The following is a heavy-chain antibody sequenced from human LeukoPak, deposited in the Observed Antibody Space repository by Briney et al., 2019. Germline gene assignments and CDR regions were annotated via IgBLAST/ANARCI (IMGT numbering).Heavy chain of an antibody. CDR3: ARGGGLDV. V-gene: IGHV3-7*03. Sequence: GGSLRLSCTASGFTFSSYWMSWVRQAPGKGLEWVANIKQDGSEKYYVDSVKGRFTISRDNAKNSLYLQMSNLRAEDTAVYFCARGGGLDVWGQGATVTVSS. D-gene: IGHD3-16*01. CDR1: GFTFSSYW. J-gene: IGHJ6*02. CDR2: IKQDGSEK.